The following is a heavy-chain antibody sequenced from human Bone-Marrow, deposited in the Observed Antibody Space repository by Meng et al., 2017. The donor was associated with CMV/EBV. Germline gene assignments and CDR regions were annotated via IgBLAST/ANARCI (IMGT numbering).Heavy chain of an antibody. CDR3: ARGGGPFDY. CDR2: INHSGST. J-gene: IGHJ4*02. V-gene: IGHV4-34*01. D-gene: IGHD3-16*01. Sequence: QGRLLQRGAGPFEPSETLARTCGVYGGSFSGYYWSWIRQPPGKGLEWIGEINHSGSTNYNPSLKSRVTISVDTSKNQFSLKLSSVTAADTAVYYCARGGGPFDYWGQGTLVTVS. CDR1: GGSFSGYY.